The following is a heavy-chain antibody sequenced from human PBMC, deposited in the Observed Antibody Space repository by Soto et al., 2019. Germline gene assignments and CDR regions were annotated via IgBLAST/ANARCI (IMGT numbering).Heavy chain of an antibody. Sequence: EVQLVESGGGLVQPGGSLRLSCAASGFTFSSYSMNWVRQAPGKGLEWLSYISSSSNVIHYADSVKGRFTISRDNAKNSLFLQMNSLRAEGTAVYYCARDRLGSYAMGVWGQGTTVTVSS. J-gene: IGHJ6*02. V-gene: IGHV3-48*01. CDR1: GFTFSSYS. D-gene: IGHD3-10*01. CDR3: ARDRLGSYAMGV. CDR2: ISSSSNVI.